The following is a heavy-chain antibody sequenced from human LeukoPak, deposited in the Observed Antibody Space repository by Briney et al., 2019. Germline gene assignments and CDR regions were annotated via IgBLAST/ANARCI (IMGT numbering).Heavy chain of an antibody. CDR3: AKGLYYDSSGSLGY. Sequence: GGSLRLSCAASGFTFSSYSMNWVRQAPGKGLEWVAVISYDGSNKYYADSVKGRFTISRDNSKNTLYLQMNSLRAEDTAVYYCAKGLYYDSSGSLGYWGQGTLVTVSS. V-gene: IGHV3-30*18. CDR1: GFTFSSYS. D-gene: IGHD3-22*01. J-gene: IGHJ4*02. CDR2: ISYDGSNK.